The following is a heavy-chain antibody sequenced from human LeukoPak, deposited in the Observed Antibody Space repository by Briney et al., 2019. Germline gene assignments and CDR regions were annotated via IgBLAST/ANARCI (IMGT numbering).Heavy chain of an antibody. D-gene: IGHD3-22*01. CDR3: AKDNGGYLEHPHAFDI. Sequence: GGSLRLSCAASGFTFSSYAMSWVRQAPVKGLEWVSAISGSGGSTYYADSVKGRFTISRDNSKNTLYLQMNSLRAEDTAVYYCAKDNGGYLEHPHAFDIWGQGTMVTVSS. CDR2: ISGSGGST. CDR1: GFTFSSYA. V-gene: IGHV3-23*01. J-gene: IGHJ3*02.